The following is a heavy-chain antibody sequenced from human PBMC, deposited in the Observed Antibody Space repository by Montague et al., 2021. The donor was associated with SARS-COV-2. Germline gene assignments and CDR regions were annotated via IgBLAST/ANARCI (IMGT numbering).Heavy chain of an antibody. CDR3: ARKTRGWLSGPPYKYYFDY. Sequence: SETLSLTCAVYGGSFSGYYWSWIRQPPGKGLEWIGSIYYSGSTYYNPSLKSRVTISVDTSKNQFSLKLSSVTAADTAVYYCARKTRGWLSGPPYKYYFDYWGQGTLVTVSS. J-gene: IGHJ4*02. CDR2: IYYSGST. CDR1: GGSFSGYY. V-gene: IGHV4-34*01. D-gene: IGHD3-22*01.